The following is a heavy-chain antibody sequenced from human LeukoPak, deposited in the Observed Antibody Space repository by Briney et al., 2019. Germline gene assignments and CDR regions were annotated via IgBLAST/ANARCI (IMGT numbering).Heavy chain of an antibody. J-gene: IGHJ3*02. CDR3: AKEVVEKYAFDI. V-gene: IGHV3-21*01. CDR2: ISSSSSYI. Sequence: GGSLRLSCAASGFTFSSYSMNWVRQAPGKGLEWVSSISSSSSYIYYADSVKGRVTISRDNAKKSLYLQMNSLRAEDTAVYYCAKEVVEKYAFDIWGQGTMVTVSS. D-gene: IGHD5-24*01. CDR1: GFTFSSYS.